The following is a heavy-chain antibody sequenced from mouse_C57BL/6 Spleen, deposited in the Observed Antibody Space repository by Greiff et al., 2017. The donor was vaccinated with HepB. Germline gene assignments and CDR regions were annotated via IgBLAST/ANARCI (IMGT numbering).Heavy chain of an antibody. CDR1: GYTFTDYY. J-gene: IGHJ1*03. CDR3: AKITTVVAPDWYFDV. V-gene: IGHV1-19*01. Sequence: VQLQQSGPVLVKPGASVKMSCKASGYTFTDYYMNWVKQSHGKSLEWIGVINPYNGGTSYNQKFKGKATLTVDKSSSTAYMELNSLTSEDSAVYYCAKITTVVAPDWYFDVWGTGTTVTVSS. D-gene: IGHD1-1*01. CDR2: INPYNGGT.